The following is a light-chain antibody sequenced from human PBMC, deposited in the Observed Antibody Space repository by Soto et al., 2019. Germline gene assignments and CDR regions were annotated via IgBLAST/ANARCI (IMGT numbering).Light chain of an antibody. Sequence: DVVLTQYPLSLPVTLGQPAYISCSSIQILVYSDGNTYLLWFHQRPGQSPRRLIYGVSNRDSGAPDRFSGSGSGTDFTLTISSLQAEDVALYYCQQYYSTPWTFGQGTKVDIK. J-gene: IGKJ1*01. CDR3: QQYYSTPWT. V-gene: IGKV2-30*01. CDR2: GVS. CDR1: QILVYSDGNTY.